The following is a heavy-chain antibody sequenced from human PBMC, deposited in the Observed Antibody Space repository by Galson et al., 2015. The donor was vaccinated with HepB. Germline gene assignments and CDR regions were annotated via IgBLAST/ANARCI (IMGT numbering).Heavy chain of an antibody. CDR2: IYSGGGT. D-gene: IGHD3-16*01. CDR1: GFTVRTNY. Sequence: SLRLSCAASGFTVRTNYMNWVRQAPGKGLEWVSVIYSGGGTNYADSVKGRFTISRDNSKNTVYLQMNSLRAEDTAVYYCGSELGYYYYGMDVWGQGTTVTVSS. CDR3: GSELGYYYYGMDV. V-gene: IGHV3-53*01. J-gene: IGHJ6*02.